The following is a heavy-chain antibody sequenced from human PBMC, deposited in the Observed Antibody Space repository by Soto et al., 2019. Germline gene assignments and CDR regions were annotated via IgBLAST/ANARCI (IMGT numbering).Heavy chain of an antibody. Sequence: SLRLSCAASGFTFSDYYMTWIRQAPGKGLEWVSYISSSGNSIYYADSVRGRFTVSRDNAKNSLFLQMNSLRAEDTAVYYCARRAAAGRSFDYWGLGTLV. V-gene: IGHV3-11*01. J-gene: IGHJ4*02. CDR1: GFTFSDYY. D-gene: IGHD6-13*01. CDR2: ISSSGNSI. CDR3: ARRAAAGRSFDY.